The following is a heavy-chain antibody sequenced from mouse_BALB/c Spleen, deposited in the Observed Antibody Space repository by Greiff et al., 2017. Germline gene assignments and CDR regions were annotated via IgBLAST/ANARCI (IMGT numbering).Heavy chain of an antibody. CDR2: IRNKANGYTT. J-gene: IGHJ4*01. Sequence: EVKLEESGGGLVQPGGSLRLSCATSGFTFTDYYMSWVRQPPGKALEWLGFIRNKANGYTTEYSASVKGRFTISRDNPQSILYLQMNTLRAEDSATYYCARDAMDYWGQGTSVTVSS. CDR1: GFTFTDYY. V-gene: IGHV7-3*02. CDR3: ARDAMDY.